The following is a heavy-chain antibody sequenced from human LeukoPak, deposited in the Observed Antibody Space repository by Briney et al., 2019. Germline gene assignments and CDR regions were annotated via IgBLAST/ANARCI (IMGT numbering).Heavy chain of an antibody. CDR2: ISSSSSHI. Sequence: PGGSLRLSCAASGFTFSSYSMNGVRQAPGNGLEWVSSISSSSSHIYSADSVKGRFTISRDNAKNSLYLQINSQRAEDTAVYYCARDLRYYDSSGYYDYFDYWGQGTLVTVSS. CDR3: ARDLRYYDSSGYYDYFDY. J-gene: IGHJ4*02. D-gene: IGHD3-22*01. CDR1: GFTFSSYS. V-gene: IGHV3-21*01.